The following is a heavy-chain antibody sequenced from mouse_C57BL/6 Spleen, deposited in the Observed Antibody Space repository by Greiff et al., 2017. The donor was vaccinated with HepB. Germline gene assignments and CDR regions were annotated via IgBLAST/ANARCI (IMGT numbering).Heavy chain of an antibody. V-gene: IGHV1-55*01. CDR3: ARRNYYGSSSLWYFDV. CDR2: IYPGSGST. J-gene: IGHJ1*03. Sequence: QVQLKQPGAELVKPGASVKMSCKASGYTFTSYWITWVKQRPGQGLEWIGDIYPGSGSTNYNEKFKSKATLTVDTSSSTAYMQLSSLTSEDSAVYYCARRNYYGSSSLWYFDVWGTGTTVTVSS. CDR1: GYTFTSYW. D-gene: IGHD1-1*01.